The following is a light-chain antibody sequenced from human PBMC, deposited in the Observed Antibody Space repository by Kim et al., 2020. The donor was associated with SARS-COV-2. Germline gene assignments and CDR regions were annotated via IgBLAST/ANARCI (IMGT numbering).Light chain of an antibody. J-gene: IGKJ4*01. V-gene: IGKV3D-15*01. Sequence: PGESATPSCRASQSVRSSLAWYQQKPGQAPRLLIYDASIRATGVPARFTGSGSGTEFTLTISSLQSEDFAVYFCQQYYTWSALTFGGGTKVDIK. CDR1: QSVRSS. CDR3: QQYYTWSALT. CDR2: DAS.